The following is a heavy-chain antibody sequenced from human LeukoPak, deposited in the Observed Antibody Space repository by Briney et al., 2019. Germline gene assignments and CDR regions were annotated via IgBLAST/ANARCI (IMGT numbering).Heavy chain of an antibody. Sequence: SQTLSLTCAISGDSLSSNSADWNWIRQSPSRGLEWLGRTYYRSKWDSNYTLSVKSRVTINADTTKNQISLQLNSVNPEDTAVYYCARGTAAPGFDFWGQGTLVTVSS. CDR3: ARGTAAPGFDF. CDR1: GDSLSSNSAD. V-gene: IGHV6-1*01. CDR2: TYYRSKWDS. J-gene: IGHJ4*02. D-gene: IGHD6-13*01.